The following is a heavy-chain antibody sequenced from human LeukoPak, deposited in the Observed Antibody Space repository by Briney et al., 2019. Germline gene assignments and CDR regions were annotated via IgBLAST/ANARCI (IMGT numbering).Heavy chain of an antibody. Sequence: PGGSLRLSCAASGFTFSSYGMHWVRQAPGKGLEWVAVISYDGSNKYYADSVKGRFTISRDNSKNTLYLQMNSQRAEDTAVYYCAIPPYYCDSSGYFLDYWGQGTLVTVSS. CDR2: ISYDGSNK. CDR1: GFTFSSYG. J-gene: IGHJ4*02. V-gene: IGHV3-30*03. CDR3: AIPPYYCDSSGYFLDY. D-gene: IGHD3-22*01.